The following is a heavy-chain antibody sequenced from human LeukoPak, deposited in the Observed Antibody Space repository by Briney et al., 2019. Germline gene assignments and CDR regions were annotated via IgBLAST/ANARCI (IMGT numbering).Heavy chain of an antibody. CDR3: ARGGDSSGGFAFDI. CDR2: ISYDGSNK. CDR1: GFTFSSYA. V-gene: IGHV3-30-3*01. Sequence: PGRSLRLSCAASGFTFSSYAMHWVRQAPGKGLEWVAVISYDGSNKYYADSVKGRFTISRDNSKNTLYLQMNSLRAEDTAVYYCARGGDSSGGFAFDIWGQGTMVTVSS. D-gene: IGHD6-19*01. J-gene: IGHJ3*02.